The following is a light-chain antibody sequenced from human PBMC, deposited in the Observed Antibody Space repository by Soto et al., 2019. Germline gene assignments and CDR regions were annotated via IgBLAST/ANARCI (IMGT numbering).Light chain of an antibody. J-gene: IGKJ3*01. CDR2: DAS. Sequence: EIVMTQSPATLSVSPGERATLSCRASQSVSSNLAWYQQKPGQAPRLLIYDASTRATDIPARFSGSGSGTEFTLTISSLQSEDFATYYCLQHSSYPFTFGPGTEVHVK. V-gene: IGKV3-15*01. CDR3: LQHSSYPFT. CDR1: QSVSSN.